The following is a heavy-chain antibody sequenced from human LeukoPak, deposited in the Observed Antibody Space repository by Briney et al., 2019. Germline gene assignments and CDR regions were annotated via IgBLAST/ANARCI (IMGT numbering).Heavy chain of an antibody. CDR3: TKTGGPWD. V-gene: IGHV3-53*01. CDR2: IYSGGTS. J-gene: IGHJ4*02. CDR1: GFTVSNSF. Sequence: GGSLRLSCAASGFTVSNSFMSWIRQAPGKGLEWVSVIYSGGTSYYADSVKARFPISRDNSKNSLYLQMNSLRVEDTAMYYCTKTGGPWDWGQGTLVTVSS. D-gene: IGHD7-27*01.